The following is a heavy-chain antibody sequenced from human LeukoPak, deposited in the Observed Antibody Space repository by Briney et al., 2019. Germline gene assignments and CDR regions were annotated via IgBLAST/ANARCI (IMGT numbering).Heavy chain of an antibody. CDR2: INHSGYT. CDR3: TRAVAGHPD. CDR1: GVPFSNYY. D-gene: IGHD6-19*01. V-gene: IGHV4-34*01. Sequence: PSETLSLICADSGVPFSNYYWSWVRQSPRQGLEWIGEINHSGYTNYNPSLKSRVTMSIDTSKNQFSLILTSVTAADAGVYYCTRAVAGHPDWGQGTLVTVSS. J-gene: IGHJ4*02.